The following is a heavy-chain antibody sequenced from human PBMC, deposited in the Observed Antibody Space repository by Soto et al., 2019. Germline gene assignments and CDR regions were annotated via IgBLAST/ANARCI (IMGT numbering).Heavy chain of an antibody. V-gene: IGHV3-48*01. J-gene: IGHJ4*02. Sequence: PGGSLRLSCAASGFTFSYYSMNWVRQAPGKGLEWVSYISSSSGPIYYADSVKGRFTISRDNAKNSLYLQMNSLRAEDTALYYCAKESYNRRTDFDYWGQGTLVTVSS. D-gene: IGHD3-10*01. CDR3: AKESYNRRTDFDY. CDR2: ISSSSGPI. CDR1: GFTFSYYS.